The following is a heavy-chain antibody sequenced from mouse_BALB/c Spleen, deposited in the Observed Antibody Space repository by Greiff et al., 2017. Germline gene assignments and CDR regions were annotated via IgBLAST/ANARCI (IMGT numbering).Heavy chain of an antibody. V-gene: IGHV2-6-7*01. CDR2: IWGDGST. J-gene: IGHJ4*01. D-gene: IGHD2-10*01. CDR1: GFSLTGYG. CDR3: ARDGLLYYYAMDY. Sequence: VMLVESGPGLVAPSQSLSITCTVSGFSLTGYGVNWVRQPPGKGLEWLGMIWGDGSTDYNSALKSRLSISKDNSKSQVFLKMNSLQTDDTARYYCARDGLLYYYAMDYWGQGTSVTVSS.